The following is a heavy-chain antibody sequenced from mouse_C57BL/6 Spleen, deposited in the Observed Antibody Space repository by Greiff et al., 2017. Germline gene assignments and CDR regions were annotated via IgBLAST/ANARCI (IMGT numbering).Heavy chain of an antibody. D-gene: IGHD1-1*01. CDR1: GFTFTDYY. V-gene: IGHV7-3*01. CDR3: ARASYYGSSYGDYAMDY. CDR2: IRNKANGYTT. Sequence: EVKLVESGGGLVQPGGSLSLSCAASGFTFTDYYMSWVRQPPGKALEWLGFIRNKANGYTTDYSASVKGRFTISRDNSQSILYLQMNALRAEDSATYYCARASYYGSSYGDYAMDYWGQGTSVTVSS. J-gene: IGHJ4*01.